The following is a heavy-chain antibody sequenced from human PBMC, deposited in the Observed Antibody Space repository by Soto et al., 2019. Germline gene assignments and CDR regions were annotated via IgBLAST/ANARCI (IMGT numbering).Heavy chain of an antibody. J-gene: IGHJ6*02. CDR3: GRGQSRWLRQLGDYYYGMDV. CDR1: GGSFSGYY. Sequence: PSETLSLTCAVYGGSFSGYYWSWIRQPPGKGLEWIGEINHSGSTNYNPSLKSRVTISVDTSKNQFSLKLSSVTAADTAVYYCGRGQSRWLRQLGDYYYGMDVWGQGTTVTVSS. V-gene: IGHV4-34*01. CDR2: INHSGST. D-gene: IGHD5-12*01.